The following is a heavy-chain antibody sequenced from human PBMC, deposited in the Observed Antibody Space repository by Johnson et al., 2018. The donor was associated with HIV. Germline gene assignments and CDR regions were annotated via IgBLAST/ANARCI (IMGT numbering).Heavy chain of an antibody. Sequence: QEKLVESGGGVVQPGRSLRLSCAASGFTFSSYGMHWVRQAPGKGLEWVSFIRYDGSNKYYADSVKGRFTISRDNSKNTLYLQMNSLRAEDTAVYYCARDGSQLADAFDIWGQGTMVTVSS. CDR3: ARDGSQLADAFDI. CDR2: IRYDGSNK. J-gene: IGHJ3*02. CDR1: GFTFSSYG. D-gene: IGHD6-6*01. V-gene: IGHV3-30*02.